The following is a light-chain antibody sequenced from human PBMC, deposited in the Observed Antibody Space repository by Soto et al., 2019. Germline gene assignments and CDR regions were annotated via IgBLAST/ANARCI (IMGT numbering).Light chain of an antibody. CDR2: DAP. J-gene: IGKJ1*01. CDR3: QLKLGVHA. V-gene: IGKV3-11*01. CDR1: PNVRGY. Sequence: EILLTQSPVTLSLSPGEIATLSCRASPNVRGYLAWYQQKPCQAPRLLIYDAPNGSTGIPARFSGSGSGTDFPLPISSLERECCAVYYRQLKLGVHAFGQGTKVDIQ.